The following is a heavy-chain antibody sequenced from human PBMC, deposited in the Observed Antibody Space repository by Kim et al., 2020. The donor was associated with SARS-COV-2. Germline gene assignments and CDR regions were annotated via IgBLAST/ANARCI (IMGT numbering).Heavy chain of an antibody. D-gene: IGHD3-22*01. Sequence: LKRRVTISVDTSKNQFYRKLSSVTAADTAVYYCARAPITMIVVVKAFDIWGQGTMVTVSS. V-gene: IGHV4-31*02. CDR3: ARAPITMIVVVKAFDI. J-gene: IGHJ3*02.